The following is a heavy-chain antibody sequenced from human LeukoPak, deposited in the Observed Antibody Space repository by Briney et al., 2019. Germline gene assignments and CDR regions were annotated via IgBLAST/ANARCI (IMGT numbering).Heavy chain of an antibody. CDR3: AKLSTTYLSYDY. Sequence: GGSLRLSCAASGFTFSSYTMSWVRQAPGKGLEWVSAISGSGGSTYYADSATGRFTISRDNPKNMLFLQMNSLRADDTAVYYCAKLSTTYLSYDYWGQGTLVTVSS. D-gene: IGHD2/OR15-2a*01. J-gene: IGHJ4*02. V-gene: IGHV3-23*01. CDR2: ISGSGGST. CDR1: GFTFSSYT.